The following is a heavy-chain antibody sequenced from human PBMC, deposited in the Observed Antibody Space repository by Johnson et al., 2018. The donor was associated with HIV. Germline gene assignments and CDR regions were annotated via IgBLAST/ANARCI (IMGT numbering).Heavy chain of an antibody. Sequence: EQLVESGGGLVQPGGSLRLSCAASGFTFSNAWMSWVRQAPGKGLEWVGRIKSKTDGGTIDYAAAVKGRFIISRDDSKNTLYLQMNGLKTEDTAVYYCTTMSALWFGDLHVFGDGFDIWGQGTMVTVSS. J-gene: IGHJ3*02. V-gene: IGHV3-15*01. CDR1: GFTFSNAW. D-gene: IGHD3-10*01. CDR2: IKSKTDGGTI. CDR3: TTMSALWFGDLHVFGDGFDI.